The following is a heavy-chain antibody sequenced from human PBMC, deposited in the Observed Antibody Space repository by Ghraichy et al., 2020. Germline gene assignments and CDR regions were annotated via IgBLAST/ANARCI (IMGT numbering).Heavy chain of an antibody. CDR1: GFTFSSYA. D-gene: IGHD4-23*01. CDR2: ISGSGGST. Sequence: GESLNISCAASGFTFSSYAMSWVRPAPGKGLEWVSAISGSGGSTYYADSVKGRFTISRDNSKNTLYLQMNSLRAEDTAVYYCATRTTVVTGFAFDIWGQGTMVTVSS. V-gene: IGHV3-23*01. CDR3: ATRTTVVTGFAFDI. J-gene: IGHJ3*02.